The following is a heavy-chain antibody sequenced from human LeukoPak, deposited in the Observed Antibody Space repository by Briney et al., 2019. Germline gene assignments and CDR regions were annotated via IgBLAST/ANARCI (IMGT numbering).Heavy chain of an antibody. V-gene: IGHV3-30*02. D-gene: IGHD4-17*01. CDR2: IRYDGSNK. CDR1: GFTFSSYG. J-gene: IGHJ6*03. Sequence: GGSLRLSCAASGFTFSSYGMHWVRQAPGKGLQWVTFIRYDGSNKYYADSVKGRFTISRDNSKNTLYLQMNSLRAEDTAVYYCARDLRYGDFYYYYYMDVWGKGTTVTVSS. CDR3: ARDLRYGDFYYYYYMDV.